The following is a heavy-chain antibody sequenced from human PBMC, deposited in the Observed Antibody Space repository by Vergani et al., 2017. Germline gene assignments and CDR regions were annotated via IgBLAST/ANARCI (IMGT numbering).Heavy chain of an antibody. V-gene: IGHV3-33*01. CDR2: IHYDGSHE. CDR1: GFSFSSFG. Sequence: QVQLVESGGGVVQPGRSLRLSCAASGFSFSSFGFHWVRQAPGKGLEWVAFIHYDGSHEYYIDSVKGRFTISRDNSKNTLILQMNGLRAEDTAVYYCARDGYGDYVGGDYYYYYGMDVWGQGTTVTVSS. D-gene: IGHD4-17*01. J-gene: IGHJ6*02. CDR3: ARDGYGDYVGGDYYYYYGMDV.